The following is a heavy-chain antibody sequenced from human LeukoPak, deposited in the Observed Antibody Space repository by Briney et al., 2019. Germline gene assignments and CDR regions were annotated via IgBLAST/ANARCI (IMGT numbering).Heavy chain of an antibody. J-gene: IGHJ4*02. Sequence: GGSLRLSCAASGFTFSNYEMNWVRQAPGKGLEWVSYISSSGSTRTCADSVEGRFTISRDNAKNSLSLEMNSLRAEDTAVYYCAREIVSAVAGNFDYWGQGTLVTVSS. CDR3: AREIVSAVAGNFDY. V-gene: IGHV3-48*03. CDR2: ISSSGSTR. CDR1: GFTFSNYE. D-gene: IGHD6-19*01.